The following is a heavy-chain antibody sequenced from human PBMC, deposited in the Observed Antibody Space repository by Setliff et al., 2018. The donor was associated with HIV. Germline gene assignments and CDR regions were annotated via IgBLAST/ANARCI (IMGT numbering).Heavy chain of an antibody. CDR3: ARGGLGVVGAIDY. V-gene: IGHV4-34*01. CDR1: GGSFSGYY. Sequence: SETLSLTCAVYGGSFSGYYWTWIRQPQGRGLEWIGEIIHSGGTNYNRSLTSRVTISVDTSKNQFSLNLSSVTAADTAVYYCARGGLGVVGAIDYWSQGTLVTVSS. D-gene: IGHD2-15*01. CDR2: IIHSGGT. J-gene: IGHJ4*02.